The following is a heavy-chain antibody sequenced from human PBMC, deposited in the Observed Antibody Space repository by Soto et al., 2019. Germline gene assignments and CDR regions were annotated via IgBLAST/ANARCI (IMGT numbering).Heavy chain of an antibody. CDR2: INPYSGGA. D-gene: IGHD3-10*01. CDR1: GYTFTGYF. Sequence: SVKVSCKASGYTFTGYFMHWVRQAPGQGLEWMGWINPYSGGADYAQSFQGRVTMTRDTSISTVYMELSRLRFDDTAAYYCARVIRGAYYNSPLDTWGQGTVVTVSS. CDR3: ARVIRGAYYNSPLDT. V-gene: IGHV1-2*02. J-gene: IGHJ5*02.